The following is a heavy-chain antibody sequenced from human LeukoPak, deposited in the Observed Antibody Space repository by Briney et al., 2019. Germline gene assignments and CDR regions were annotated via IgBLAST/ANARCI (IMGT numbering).Heavy chain of an antibody. CDR3: ARGPRSSLRFFGVRMNWFDP. CDR1: GGSSSGYY. CDR2: INHSGST. V-gene: IGHV4-34*01. D-gene: IGHD3-3*01. J-gene: IGHJ5*02. Sequence: SETLSLTCAVYGGSSSGYYWSWIRQPPGKGLEWIGEINHSGSTNYNPSLKSRVTISVDTSKNQFSLKLSSVTAADTAVYYCARGPRSSLRFFGVRMNWFDPWGQGTLVTVSS.